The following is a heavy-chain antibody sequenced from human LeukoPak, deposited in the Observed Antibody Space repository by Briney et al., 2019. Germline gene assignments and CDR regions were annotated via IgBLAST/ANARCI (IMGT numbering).Heavy chain of an antibody. D-gene: IGHD2-21*01. CDR1: GYSFTDYY. CDR3: ARADRLHGGPYLIGP. J-gene: IGHJ5*02. V-gene: IGHV1-2*02. CDR2: INPNSGGT. Sequence: ASVKVSCKTSGYSFTDYYMHWVRQAPGQGLEWMGWINPNSGGTNSAQKFQGRVTMTRDTSITTVYMEVSWLTSDDTAIYYCARADRLHGGPYLIGPWGQGTLVTVSS.